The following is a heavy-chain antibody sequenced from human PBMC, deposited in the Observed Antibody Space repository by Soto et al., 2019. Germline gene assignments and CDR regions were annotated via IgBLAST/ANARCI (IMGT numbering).Heavy chain of an antibody. CDR1: GFTFGSYS. J-gene: IGHJ6*02. CDR3: ARGGSSSDNGMDV. CDR2: ISSGSITI. Sequence: GGSLRLSCAASGFTFGSYSMNWVRQAPGKGLEWVSYISSGSITIYYADSVKGRFTISRDNAKNSLYLQMNSLRDEDTAVYYCARGGSSSDNGMDVWGQGTTVTRLL. V-gene: IGHV3-48*02. D-gene: IGHD6-6*01.